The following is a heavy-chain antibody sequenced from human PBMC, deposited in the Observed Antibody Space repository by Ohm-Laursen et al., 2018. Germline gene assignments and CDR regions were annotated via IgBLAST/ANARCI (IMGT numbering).Heavy chain of an antibody. J-gene: IGHJ3*02. D-gene: IGHD3-22*01. CDR1: GYTFTGYY. Sequence: ASVKVSCKASGYTFTGYYMHWVRQAPGQGFEWMGILNPTRGGTRTSLSQRFQDRVTMTRDTSASTAYMELSSLRSEDTAVYYCARGYYDSRGSAFEIWGQGTMVTVSS. CDR3: ARGYYDSRGSAFEI. CDR2: LNPTRGGTRT. V-gene: IGHV1-46*01.